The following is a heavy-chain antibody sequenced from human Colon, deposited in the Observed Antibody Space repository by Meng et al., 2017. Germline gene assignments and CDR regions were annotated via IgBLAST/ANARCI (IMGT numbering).Heavy chain of an antibody. V-gene: IGHV3-7*01. CDR2: INQDASSK. Sequence: GESLKISCAASGFPFSNYWMSWVRQAPGKGLEWVANINQDASSKDYVASVKGRFTISRDNAKNSLYLQMNSLRAEDTAVYYCTHPLIVGAANALDIWGQGTMVTVSS. CDR1: GFPFSNYW. CDR3: THPLIVGAANALDI. D-gene: IGHD1-26*01. J-gene: IGHJ3*02.